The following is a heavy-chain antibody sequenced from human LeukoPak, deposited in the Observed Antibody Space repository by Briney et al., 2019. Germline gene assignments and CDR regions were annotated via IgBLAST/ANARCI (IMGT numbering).Heavy chain of an antibody. CDR2: ITGGGSGI. CDR1: GFTFSNYA. D-gene: IGHD3-9*01. Sequence: GASLRLSCAASGFTFSNYAMSWVRQAPGKGLEWVSAITGGGSGIYYADSMKSRFTVSRDNSKNTLYLQINSLRAEDTAVYYCAKWGDYDVLTGYYVSDYWGQGTLVTVSS. CDR3: AKWGDYDVLTGYYVSDY. J-gene: IGHJ4*02. V-gene: IGHV3-23*01.